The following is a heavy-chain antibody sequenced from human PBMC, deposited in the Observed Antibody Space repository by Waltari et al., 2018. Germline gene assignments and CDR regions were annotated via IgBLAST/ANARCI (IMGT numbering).Heavy chain of an antibody. CDR3: ARVDGQIRYYFDY. CDR1: GFTFSSYA. Sequence: QVQLVESGGGVVQPGRSLRLSCAASGFTFSSYAMPWVRQAPGKGLEWVAVISYDGSNKYYADSVKGRFTISRDNSKNTLYLQMNSLRAEDTAVYYCARVDGQIRYYFDYWGQGTLVTVSS. CDR2: ISYDGSNK. J-gene: IGHJ4*02. V-gene: IGHV3-30-3*01. D-gene: IGHD2-8*01.